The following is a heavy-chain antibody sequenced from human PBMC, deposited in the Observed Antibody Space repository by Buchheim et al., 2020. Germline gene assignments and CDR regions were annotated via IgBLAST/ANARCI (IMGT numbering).Heavy chain of an antibody. V-gene: IGHV4-31*03. CDR2: IYNGVTT. CDR3: ARAGYYDSRGYLGDFDY. J-gene: IGHJ4*02. Sequence: VQLQESGPGLVKPSQTLSLTCTVSGGSISSGGYYWNWIRHHPGKGLEWIGYIYNGVTTHYNPSLRSRLIISVDKSENQFCLILSSVTAADTAVYYCARAGYYDSRGYLGDFDYWGQGTL. D-gene: IGHD3-22*01. CDR1: GGSISSGGYY.